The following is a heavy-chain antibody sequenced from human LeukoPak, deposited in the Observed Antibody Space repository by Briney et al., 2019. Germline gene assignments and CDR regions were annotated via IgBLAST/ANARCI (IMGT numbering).Heavy chain of an antibody. D-gene: IGHD5-18*01. J-gene: IGHJ4*02. V-gene: IGHV4-34*01. CDR3: ARERTSGYSYGYVDY. CDR1: GGSFSGYY. Sequence: SETLSLTCTVSGGSFSGYYWSWIRQPPGKGLEWIGEINHSGSTNYNPSLKSRVTISVDTSKNQFSLKLSSVTAADTAVYYCARERTSGYSYGYVDYWGQGTLVTVSS. CDR2: INHSGST.